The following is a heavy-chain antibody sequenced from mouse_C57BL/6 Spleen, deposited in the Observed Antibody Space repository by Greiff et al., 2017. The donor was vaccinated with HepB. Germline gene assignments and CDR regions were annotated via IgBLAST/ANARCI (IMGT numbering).Heavy chain of an antibody. D-gene: IGHD1-1*01. J-gene: IGHJ4*01. CDR3: AILAISGYYGTSYAMDY. CDR2: IHPSDSDT. Sequence: QVQLQQPGAELVKPGASVKLSCKASGYTFTRYWMHWVKQRPGQGLEWIGRIHPSDSDTNYNQKFKGKATLTVDKSSSTADMQRSSLTSEDSAVYYGAILAISGYYGTSYAMDYWGQGTSVTVSS. CDR1: GYTFTRYW. V-gene: IGHV1-74*01.